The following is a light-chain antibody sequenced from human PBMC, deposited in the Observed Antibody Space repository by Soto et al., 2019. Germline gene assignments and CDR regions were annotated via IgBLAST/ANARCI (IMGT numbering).Light chain of an antibody. Sequence: VIWLTQSPSLLSASTGDRASLXRLMSQGISSYLAWYQQKPGKAPEFLIYAASTLQSGVPSRFSGSGSGTDFTLTISGLLPEDFATYHCQQLNTLPFTFGQGTRLEIK. CDR1: QGISSY. CDR3: QQLNTLPFT. J-gene: IGKJ5*01. CDR2: AAS. V-gene: IGKV1D-8*03.